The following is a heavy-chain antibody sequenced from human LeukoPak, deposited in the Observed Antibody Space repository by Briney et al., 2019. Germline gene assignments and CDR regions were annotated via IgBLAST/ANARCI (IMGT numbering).Heavy chain of an antibody. Sequence: GRSLRLSCAASGFTFSSYGMHWVRQAPGKGLEWVAVISYDGSNKYYADSVKGRFTISRDNSKNTLYLQMNSLRAEDTAVYYCAKDLLRYIVEVPAAIGYWGQGTLVTVSS. CDR3: AKDLLRYIVEVPAAIGY. CDR1: GFTFSSYG. J-gene: IGHJ4*02. V-gene: IGHV3-30*18. D-gene: IGHD2-2*01. CDR2: ISYDGSNK.